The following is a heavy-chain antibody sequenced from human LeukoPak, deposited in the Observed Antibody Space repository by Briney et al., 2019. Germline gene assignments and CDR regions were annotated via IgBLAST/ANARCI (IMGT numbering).Heavy chain of an antibody. CDR1: GGTFSSYA. CDR2: IIPIFGTA. V-gene: IGHV1-69*05. J-gene: IGHJ5*02. D-gene: IGHD3-3*01. Sequence: SVKVSCKASGGTFSSYAISWVRQAPGQGLEWMGRIIPIFGTANYAQKFQGRVTITTDESTSTAYMELSSLRSEDTAVYYCARGYDSWSGSNWFDPWGQGTLVTVSS. CDR3: ARGYDSWSGSNWFDP.